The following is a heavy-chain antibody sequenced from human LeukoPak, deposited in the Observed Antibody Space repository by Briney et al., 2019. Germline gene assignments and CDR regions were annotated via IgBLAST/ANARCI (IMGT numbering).Heavy chain of an antibody. CDR1: GFTFSSYA. CDR3: ARAGRYSYGSIDY. V-gene: IGHV3-23*01. CDR2: ISDSGGST. D-gene: IGHD5-18*01. Sequence: GGSLRLSCAASGFTFSSYAMSWVRQAPGKGLEWVSTISDSGGSTYYADSVKGRFTISRDNAKNSLYLQMNSLRAEDTAVYYCARAGRYSYGSIDYWGQGTLVTVSS. J-gene: IGHJ4*02.